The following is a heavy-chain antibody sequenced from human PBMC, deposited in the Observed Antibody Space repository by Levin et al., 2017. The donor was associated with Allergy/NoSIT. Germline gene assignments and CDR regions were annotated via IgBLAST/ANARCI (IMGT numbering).Heavy chain of an antibody. Sequence: SETLSLTCAISGDSVSGDRVAWNWIRQSPSRGLEWLGRTYYRSKWYNEYAVSVKSRIIIDPDTSKNQFSLQLNSVTPEDTAVYYCTRASFKNWFDPWGQGTLVTVSS. CDR1: GDSVSGDRVA. CDR3: TRASFKNWFDP. V-gene: IGHV6-1*01. J-gene: IGHJ5*02. D-gene: IGHD1-26*01. CDR2: TYYRSKWYN.